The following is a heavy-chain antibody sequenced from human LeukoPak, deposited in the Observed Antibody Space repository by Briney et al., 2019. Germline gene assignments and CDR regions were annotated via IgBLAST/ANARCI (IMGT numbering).Heavy chain of an antibody. CDR1: GYSFTSYA. J-gene: IGHJ4*02. CDR3: ARAGLLALGGGSSNPSYYFDY. CDR2: SNTNARTP. V-gene: IGHV7-4-1*02. D-gene: IGHD6-6*01. Sequence: AASVKVSCKASGYSFTSYAMNWVRQAPGHGLEWMGWSNTNARTPTYAQGFRRRFVFSLDTSVNTAFLQISNLQAEDTAVYYCARAGLLALGGGSSNPSYYFDYWGQGTLVTVSS.